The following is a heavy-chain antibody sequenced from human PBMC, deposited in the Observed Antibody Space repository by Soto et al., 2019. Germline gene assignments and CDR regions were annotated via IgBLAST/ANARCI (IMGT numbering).Heavy chain of an antibody. Sequence: SQTLSLTCAISGDSVSSNSAAWNWIRQSPSRGLEWLGRTYYRSKWCIDYAVSVKSRITINPDTSKNQFSLQLNSVTPEDTAVYYCARALYSSGWTYYYGMDVWGQGTTVTVSS. CDR2: TYYRSKWCI. J-gene: IGHJ6*02. CDR1: GDSVSSNSAA. D-gene: IGHD6-19*01. V-gene: IGHV6-1*01. CDR3: ARALYSSGWTYYYGMDV.